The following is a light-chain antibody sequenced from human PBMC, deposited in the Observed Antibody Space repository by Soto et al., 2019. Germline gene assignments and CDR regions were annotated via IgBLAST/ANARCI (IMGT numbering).Light chain of an antibody. Sequence: QSAPTQPASVSGSPGQSITISCTGTSSDIGSYNLVSWYQHLPGKAPKLIIYEGTKRSSGVSNRFSGSKSGNTASLTISGLQAEDAADYYCCAYAGSATFVVFGGGTKVTVL. CDR2: EGT. V-gene: IGLV2-23*03. CDR1: SSDIGSYNL. J-gene: IGLJ3*02. CDR3: CAYAGSATFVV.